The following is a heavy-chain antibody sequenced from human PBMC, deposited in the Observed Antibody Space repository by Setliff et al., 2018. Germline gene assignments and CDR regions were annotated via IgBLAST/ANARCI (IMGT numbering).Heavy chain of an antibody. J-gene: IGHJ4*02. D-gene: IGHD1-26*01. CDR3: ARSPLSGGADY. CDR2: IYPRDSDT. Sequence: PGESLKISCKGSGYSFTNYWIGWVRQMPGKGLEWMGIIYPRDSDTRYSPSFQGQVTISADKSISTVYLHWSSLKASDTAMYYCARSPLSGGADYWGQGTRVPVSS. V-gene: IGHV5-51*01. CDR1: GYSFTNYW.